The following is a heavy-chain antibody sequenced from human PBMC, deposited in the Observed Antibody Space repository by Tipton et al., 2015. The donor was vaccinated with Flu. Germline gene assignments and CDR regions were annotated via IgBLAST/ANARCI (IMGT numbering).Heavy chain of an antibody. J-gene: IGHJ4*02. Sequence: TLSLTCAVSGGSISSSNWWSWVRQPPGKGLEWIGVIYHSGSTNYNPSLKSRVTISVDKSKNQFSLKLSSVTAADTAVYYCAGSGDTTGTRAVDYWGQGTLVTVSS. V-gene: IGHV4-4*02. CDR2: IYHSGST. CDR1: GGSISSSNW. D-gene: IGHD1-1*01. CDR3: AGSGDTTGTRAVDY.